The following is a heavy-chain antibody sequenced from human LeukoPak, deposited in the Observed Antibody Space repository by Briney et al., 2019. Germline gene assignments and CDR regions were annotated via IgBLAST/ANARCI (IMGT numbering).Heavy chain of an antibody. D-gene: IGHD1-26*01. J-gene: IGHJ4*02. V-gene: IGHV1-69*05. CDR1: GYTFTSYG. Sequence: GASVKVSCKASGYTFTSYGISWVRQAPGQGLEWMGRIIPIFGTANYAQKFQGRVTITTDESTSTAYMELSSLRSEDTAVYYCASVSGGSYRRAFDYWGQGTLVTVSS. CDR2: IIPIFGTA. CDR3: ASVSGGSYRRAFDY.